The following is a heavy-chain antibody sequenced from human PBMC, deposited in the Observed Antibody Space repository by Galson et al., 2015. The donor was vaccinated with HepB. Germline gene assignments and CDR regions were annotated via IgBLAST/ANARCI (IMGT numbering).Heavy chain of an antibody. Sequence: LRLSCAASGFTFSDYYMSWIRQAPGKGLEWVSYISSSGSTIYYADSVKGRFTISRDNAKNSLYLQMNSLRAEDTAVYYCAKTPTGIVVVPAAIPPWFDPWGQGTLVTVSS. CDR3: AKTPTGIVVVPAAIPPWFDP. CDR1: GFTFSDYY. CDR2: ISSSGSTI. V-gene: IGHV3-11*01. D-gene: IGHD2-2*01. J-gene: IGHJ5*02.